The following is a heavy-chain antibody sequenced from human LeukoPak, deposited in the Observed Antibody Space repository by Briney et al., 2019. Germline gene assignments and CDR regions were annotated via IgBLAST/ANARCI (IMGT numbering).Heavy chain of an antibody. CDR3: ATSGGDWFDP. V-gene: IGHV3-23*01. Sequence: GGSLRLSCAASGFTFSNYAMSWVRQAPGKGLEWVSSISGTGGSTYYADSVKGRFTISRDNSNNTLFLQMNSLRAEDTAVYYCATSGGDWFDPWGQGTLVTVSS. D-gene: IGHD3-16*01. CDR1: GFTFSNYA. J-gene: IGHJ5*02. CDR2: ISGTGGST.